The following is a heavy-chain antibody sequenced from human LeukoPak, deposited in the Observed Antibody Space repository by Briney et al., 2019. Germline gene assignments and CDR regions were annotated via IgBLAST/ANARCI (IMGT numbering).Heavy chain of an antibody. CDR2: ISAYNGDT. CDR1: GYTFTSYG. CDR3: ARLGEYYYDSSGYQSDY. J-gene: IGHJ4*02. D-gene: IGHD3-22*01. Sequence: ASVKVSCKASGYTFTSYGISWVRQAPGQGLEWMGWISAYNGDTNYAQKLRGRVTMTTDTSTSTAYMELRSLRSDDTAVYYCARLGEYYYDSSGYQSDYWGQGTLVTVSS. V-gene: IGHV1-18*01.